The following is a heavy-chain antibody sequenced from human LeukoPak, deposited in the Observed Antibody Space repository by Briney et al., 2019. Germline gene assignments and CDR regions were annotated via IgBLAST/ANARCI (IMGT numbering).Heavy chain of an antibody. CDR2: IIPILGIA. Sequence: ASVKVSCKASGGTFSSYTISWVRQAPGQGLEWMGRIIPILGIANYAQKFQGRVTITADKSTSTAYMELSSLRAEDTAVYYCAREGDIVVVPAAIPLDYWGQGTLVTVSS. CDR3: AREGDIVVVPAAIPLDY. CDR1: GGTFSSYT. V-gene: IGHV1-69*04. D-gene: IGHD2-2*01. J-gene: IGHJ4*02.